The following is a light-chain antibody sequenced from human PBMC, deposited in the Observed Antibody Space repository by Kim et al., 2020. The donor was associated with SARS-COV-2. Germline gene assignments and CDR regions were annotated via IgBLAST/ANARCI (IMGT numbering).Light chain of an antibody. CDR2: GAS. J-gene: IGKJ1*01. Sequence: EIVLTQSPGTLSLSPGERATLSCRASQSVSSSYLAWYQQKPGQAPRLLIYGASSRATGIPDRFSGSGSGTDFILTISRLEPEDFAVYYCQQYGNSPRTFGRGTKVDIK. CDR3: QQYGNSPRT. V-gene: IGKV3-20*01. CDR1: QSVSSSY.